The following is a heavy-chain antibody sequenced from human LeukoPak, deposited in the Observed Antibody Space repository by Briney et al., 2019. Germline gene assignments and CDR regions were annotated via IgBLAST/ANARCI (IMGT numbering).Heavy chain of an antibody. CDR3: TLSSSWGTNDY. CDR2: INPSGGST. CDR1: GYTFTSYY. J-gene: IGHJ4*02. D-gene: IGHD6-13*01. V-gene: IGHV1-46*01. Sequence: GASVKVSCKASGYTFTSYYMHWVRQAPGQGLEWMGIINPSGGSTTYAQKFQGRVTMTRDTSTSTVHMELSSLRSEDTAVYYCTLSSSWGTNDYWGQGTVVTVSS.